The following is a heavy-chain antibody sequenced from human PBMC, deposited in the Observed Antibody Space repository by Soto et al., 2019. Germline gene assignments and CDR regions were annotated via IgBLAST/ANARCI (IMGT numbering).Heavy chain of an antibody. CDR1: GGTFSSYA. J-gene: IGHJ6*02. D-gene: IGHD6-6*01. V-gene: IGHV1-69*13. CDR2: IIPIFGTA. Sequence: SVKVSCKASGGTFSSYAISWVRQAPGQGLEWMGGIIPIFGTANYAQKFQGRVTITADESTSTAYMELSSLRSEDTAVYYCARGSSSIGYYYYGMDVWGQGXTVTVYS. CDR3: ARGSSSIGYYYYGMDV.